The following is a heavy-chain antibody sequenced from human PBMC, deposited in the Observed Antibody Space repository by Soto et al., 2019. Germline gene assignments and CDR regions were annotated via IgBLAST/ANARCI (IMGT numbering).Heavy chain of an antibody. D-gene: IGHD6-19*01. CDR2: ISGSGGST. Sequence: EVQLLESGGGLVQPGGSLRLSCAASGFTFSSYAMSWVRQAPGKGLEWVSAISGSGGSTYYADSVKGRFTISRDNSKNTLYLKMNSLRAEDTAVYYCAKWGRRGSSGSKGDFDYWGQGTLVTVSS. CDR3: AKWGRRGSSGSKGDFDY. CDR1: GFTFSSYA. V-gene: IGHV3-23*01. J-gene: IGHJ4*02.